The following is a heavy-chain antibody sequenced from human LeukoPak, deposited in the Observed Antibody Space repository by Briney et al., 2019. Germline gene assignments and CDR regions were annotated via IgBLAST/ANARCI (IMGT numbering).Heavy chain of an antibody. V-gene: IGHV4-39*07. CDR1: NASISSNTYY. D-gene: IGHD2-15*01. J-gene: IGHJ6*03. Sequence: SETLSLTCTVSNASISSNTYYRAWIRQPPGKGLEYIGSINYRGSTYYNPSLKSRVTLSVDTSKNQFSLKLNSVTAADTAVYYCARVSCCGVSCYYYYYYMDVWGRGTTVTVSS. CDR2: INYRGST. CDR3: ARVSCCGVSCYYYYYYMDV.